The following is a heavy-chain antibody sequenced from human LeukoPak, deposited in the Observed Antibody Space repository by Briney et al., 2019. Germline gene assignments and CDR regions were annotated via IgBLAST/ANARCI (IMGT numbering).Heavy chain of an antibody. CDR2: FDPEDGET. Sequence: ASVKVSCKVSGYTLTELSMHWVRQAPGKGLEWMGGFDPEDGETIYAQKFQGRVTMTEDTSTDTAYMELSSLRSEDTAVYYCATPFLVVPAEKIMSSSGMDVWGKGPRVPVSS. CDR3: ATPFLVVPAEKIMSSSGMDV. D-gene: IGHD2-2*01. V-gene: IGHV1-24*01. CDR1: GYTLTELS. J-gene: IGHJ6*04.